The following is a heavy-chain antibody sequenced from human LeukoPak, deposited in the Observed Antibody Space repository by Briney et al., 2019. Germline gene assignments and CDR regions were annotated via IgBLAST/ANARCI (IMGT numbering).Heavy chain of an antibody. CDR3: ARSTIRGNRFSHWYFDL. Sequence: SETLSVTCAVYGGSFSGYYWSWIRQPPGNGLEWIGEINHSGSTNYNPSLKSRVTISVDTSKNQFSLKLSSVTAADTAVYYCARSTIRGNRFSHWYFDLWGRGTLATVSS. J-gene: IGHJ2*01. CDR1: GGSFSGYY. CDR2: INHSGST. V-gene: IGHV4-34*01. D-gene: IGHD1-1*01.